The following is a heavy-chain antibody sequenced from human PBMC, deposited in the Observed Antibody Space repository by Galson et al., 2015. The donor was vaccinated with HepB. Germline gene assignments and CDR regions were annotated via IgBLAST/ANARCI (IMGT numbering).Heavy chain of an antibody. J-gene: IGHJ5*02. Sequence: SLRLSCAASGFTFSGSAIHWVRQTSGKGLEWVGRIKGKPDGGTRDYAASVKGRFTISRDDSKKTLYLQMNNLKTEDTAVYYCARATRLVSWGQGTLVSVSS. D-gene: IGHD6-6*01. V-gene: IGHV3-15*05. CDR1: GFTFSGSA. CDR3: ARATRLVS. CDR2: IKGKPDGGTR.